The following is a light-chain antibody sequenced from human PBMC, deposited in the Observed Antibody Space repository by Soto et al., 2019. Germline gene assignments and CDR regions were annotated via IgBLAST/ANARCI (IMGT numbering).Light chain of an antibody. V-gene: IGKV3-15*01. Sequence: DIVMTQSPATLSLSPGERATLSCRASQSSSSNLAWYQHKPGQAPRLLIYAASTRASGIPARFSGGGSGTEFSLTITSLQSEDFAIYYCQQYKNWPPMYTFGQGTRLEI. CDR3: QQYKNWPPMYT. J-gene: IGKJ2*01. CDR1: QSSSSN. CDR2: AAS.